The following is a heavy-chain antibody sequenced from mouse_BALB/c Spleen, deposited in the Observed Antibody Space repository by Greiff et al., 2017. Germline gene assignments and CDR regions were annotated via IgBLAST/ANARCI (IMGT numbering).Heavy chain of an antibody. D-gene: IGHD2-3*01. CDR3: AERDGYGYFDV. CDR2: IWGDGST. Sequence: VKLEESGPGLVAPSQSLSITCTVSGFSLTSYGVSWVRQPPGKGLEWLGVIWGDGSTNYHSALISRLSISKVNSKGQVFLQLNSLQTDDTATFYCAERDGYGYFDVWGAGTTVTVSA. J-gene: IGHJ1*01. CDR1: GFSLTSYG. V-gene: IGHV2-3*01.